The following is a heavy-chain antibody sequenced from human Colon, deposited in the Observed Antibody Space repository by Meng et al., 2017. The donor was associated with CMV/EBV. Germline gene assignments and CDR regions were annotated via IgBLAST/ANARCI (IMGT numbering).Heavy chain of an antibody. CDR1: GFSLSTSGVG. Sequence: QFTLKESAPTLVNPTQPLTLTCTFSGFSLSTSGVGGGWIRQPPGKALEWLALIYWDDDKRYSPSLKSGLTITKDTSKNQVVLTMTNMDPVDTATYYCAHRMGRIAARVFDYWGQGTLVAVSS. CDR3: AHRMGRIAARVFDY. CDR2: IYWDDDK. D-gene: IGHD6-6*01. V-gene: IGHV2-5*02. J-gene: IGHJ4*02.